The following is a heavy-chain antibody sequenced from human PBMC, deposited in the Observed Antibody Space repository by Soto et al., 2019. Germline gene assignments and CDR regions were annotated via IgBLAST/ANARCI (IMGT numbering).Heavy chain of an antibody. Sequence: PGGSLRLSCAASGFTFSNAWMSWVRQAPGKGLEWVGRIKSTTDGGTTDYTAPVKGRFTISRDDSKYTLYLQMNSLKTEDTAVYYCARGGIGVVTANYYGMDVWGQGTTVTVSS. CDR1: GFTFSNAW. D-gene: IGHD2-21*02. CDR2: IKSTTDGGTT. CDR3: ARGGIGVVTANYYGMDV. V-gene: IGHV3-15*01. J-gene: IGHJ6*02.